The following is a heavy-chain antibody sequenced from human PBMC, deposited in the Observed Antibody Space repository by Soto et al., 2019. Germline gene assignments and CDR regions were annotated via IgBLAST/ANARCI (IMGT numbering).Heavy chain of an antibody. CDR1: GYSISDDYY. CDR3: AKKGYYASGRIILFDS. J-gene: IGHJ4*02. CDR2: IYQSGST. D-gene: IGHD3-10*01. V-gene: IGHV4-38-2*01. Sequence: SETLSLTCAVSGYSISDDYYWGWIRQPPGKGLEWIGSIYQSGSTYYNPSLKSRVTISVDTSKNQFSLRLTSVTAADTAMYYCAKKGYYASGRIILFDSWGQGTLVTVSS.